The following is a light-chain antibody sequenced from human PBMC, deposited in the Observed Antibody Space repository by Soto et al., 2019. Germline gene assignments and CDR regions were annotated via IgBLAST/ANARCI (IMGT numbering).Light chain of an antibody. CDR2: DAS. CDR1: QSVSSSY. Sequence: EIVLTQSPVTLSLSPGERATLSCGASQSVSSSYLAWYQQKPGLAPRLLIYDASSRATGIPDRFSGSGSGTDFTLTISRLEPEDFAVYYCQQRSNWPITFGQGTRLEIK. CDR3: QQRSNWPIT. J-gene: IGKJ5*01. V-gene: IGKV3D-20*02.